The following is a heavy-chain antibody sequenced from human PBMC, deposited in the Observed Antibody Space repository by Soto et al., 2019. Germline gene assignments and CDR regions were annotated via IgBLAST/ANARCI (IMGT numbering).Heavy chain of an antibody. Sequence: QVQLQESGPGLVKPSQTLSLTCTVSGGSISSGGYYWSWIRQHPGKGLEWIGYIYYSGSTYYNPSVKSRVTRSVDTSKNQFSLKLSSVTAADTAVYYCARGYGYPGPGIDYWGQGTLVTVSS. CDR1: GGSISSGGYY. V-gene: IGHV4-31*03. J-gene: IGHJ4*02. D-gene: IGHD5-18*01. CDR3: ARGYGYPGPGIDY. CDR2: IYYSGST.